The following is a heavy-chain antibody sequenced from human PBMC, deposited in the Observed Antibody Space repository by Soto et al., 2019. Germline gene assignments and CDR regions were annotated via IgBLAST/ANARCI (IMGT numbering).Heavy chain of an antibody. V-gene: IGHV4-34*01. CDR2: INHSGST. Sequence: QVQLQQWGAGLLKPSETLSLTCAVYGGSFSGYYWSWVRQPPGKGLEWIGEINHSGSTNYNPSLKSRVTISVDTSKNQSSLKLSSVTAADTAVYYCARVLGARGFDYWGQGTLVTVSS. J-gene: IGHJ4*02. D-gene: IGHD1-26*01. CDR1: GGSFSGYY. CDR3: ARVLGARGFDY.